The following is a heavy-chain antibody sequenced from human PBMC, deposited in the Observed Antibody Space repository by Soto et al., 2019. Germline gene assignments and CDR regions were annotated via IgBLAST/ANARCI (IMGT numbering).Heavy chain of an antibody. D-gene: IGHD6-19*01. J-gene: IGHJ4*02. V-gene: IGHV3-30-3*01. CDR1: GFTFSSYA. CDR2: ISYDGSNK. CDR3: ARDGAVAGYYFDY. Sequence: QVQLVESGGGVVQPGRSLRLSCAASGFTFSSYAMHWVRQAPGKGLEWVAVISYDGSNKYYADSVKGRFTISRDNSKNTLYLQMNSLRAEATAVYYCARDGAVAGYYFDYWGQGTLVTVSS.